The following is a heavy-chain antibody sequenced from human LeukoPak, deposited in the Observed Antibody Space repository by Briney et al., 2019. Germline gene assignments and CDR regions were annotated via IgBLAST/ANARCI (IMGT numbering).Heavy chain of an antibody. V-gene: IGHV4-4*02. CDR1: GGSISSSNW. CDR2: IYHSGST. Sequence: SGTLSLTCAVSGGSISSSNWWSWVRQPPGKGLEWIGEIYHSGSTNYNPSLKSRVTISVDKSKNQFSLKLSSVTAADTAVYYCARVWGRGSTSCWLRCAFDIWGQGTMVTVSS. CDR3: ARVWGRGSTSCWLRCAFDI. D-gene: IGHD2-2*01. J-gene: IGHJ3*02.